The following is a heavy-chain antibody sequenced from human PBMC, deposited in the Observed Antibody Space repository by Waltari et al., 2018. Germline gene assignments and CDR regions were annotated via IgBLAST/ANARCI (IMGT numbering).Heavy chain of an antibody. Sequence: QVQLQESGPGLVKPSQTLSLTCIVSGASMNSRSYYWSWIRQPAGKGLEWIGRIYTSGLTEYNPSRKSRVTISMDTSKSQFSLKLRSMTAADTAVYYCARASASFNNWFDPWGQGTLVTVSS. CDR1: GASMNSRSYY. V-gene: IGHV4-61*02. CDR3: ARASASFNNWFDP. CDR2: IYTSGLT. J-gene: IGHJ5*02. D-gene: IGHD3-16*01.